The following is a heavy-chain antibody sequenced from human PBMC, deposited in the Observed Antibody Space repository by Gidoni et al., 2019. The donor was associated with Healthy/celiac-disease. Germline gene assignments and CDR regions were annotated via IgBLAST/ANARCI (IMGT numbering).Heavy chain of an antibody. Sequence: EVQLLESGGGLVQPGGSLRLSCAASGFNFSSYAMSWVRQDPGKGLEWVSAISGSGGSTYYADSVKGRFTISRDNSKNTLYLQMNSLRAEDTAVYYCAKDEDYSGSFLFDYWGQGTLVTVSS. D-gene: IGHD1-26*01. CDR1: GFNFSSYA. CDR2: ISGSGGST. CDR3: AKDEDYSGSFLFDY. V-gene: IGHV3-23*01. J-gene: IGHJ4*02.